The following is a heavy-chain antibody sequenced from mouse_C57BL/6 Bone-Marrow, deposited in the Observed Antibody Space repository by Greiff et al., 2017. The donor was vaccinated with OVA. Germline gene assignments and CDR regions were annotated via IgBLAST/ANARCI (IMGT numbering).Heavy chain of an antibody. D-gene: IGHD1-1*01. CDR3: ARATTVVDWYFDV. J-gene: IGHJ1*03. Sequence: QVQLQQPGTELVKPGASVKLSCKASGYTFTSYWMHWVKQRPGQGLEWIGNINPSNGGTNYNEKFKSKATLTVDKSSSTAYMQLSSLTSEDSAVDYCARATTVVDWYFDVWGTGTTVTVSS. V-gene: IGHV1-53*01. CDR1: GYTFTSYW. CDR2: INPSNGGT.